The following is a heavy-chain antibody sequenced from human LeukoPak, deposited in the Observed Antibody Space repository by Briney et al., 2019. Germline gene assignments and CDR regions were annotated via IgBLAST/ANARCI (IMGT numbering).Heavy chain of an antibody. CDR3: ASAAYFDPFDP. V-gene: IGHV1-2*02. J-gene: IGHJ5*02. D-gene: IGHD3-9*01. CDR2: INPQSGGT. Sequence: ASVKVSCKASGYTFTDVFIHWVRQAPGQGLEWMGWINPQSGGTNYAHNFQGRVTMTSDTSISTAYMQPTRLTSDDTAIYYCASAAYFDPFDPWGQGTLVTVSS. CDR1: GYTFTDVF.